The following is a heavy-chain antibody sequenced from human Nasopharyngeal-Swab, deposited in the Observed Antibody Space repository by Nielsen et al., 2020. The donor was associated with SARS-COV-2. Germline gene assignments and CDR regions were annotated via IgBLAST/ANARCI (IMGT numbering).Heavy chain of an antibody. CDR2: INAGNGNT. J-gene: IGHJ6*02. V-gene: IGHV1-3*01. Sequence: ASVKVSCKASGYTFTTSAIHWVRQAPGQRLEWMGWINAGNGNTKYSQKFQGSVTIARDTLASTAYMELSSLRSEDTAVYYCARDRRDYDIYYGMDIWGQGTTVTVSS. CDR3: ARDRRDYDIYYGMDI. CDR1: GYTFTTSA. D-gene: IGHD3-9*01.